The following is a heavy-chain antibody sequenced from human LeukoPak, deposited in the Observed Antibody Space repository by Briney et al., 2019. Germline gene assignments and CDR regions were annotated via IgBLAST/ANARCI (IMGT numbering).Heavy chain of an antibody. Sequence: PGRSLRLSCAASGFTFSSYAMHWVRQAPGKGLEWVAVISYDGSNKYYADSVKGRFTISRDNSKNTLYLQMNSLRAEDTAVYYCARDPPKMTTVTTGSGYWGQGTLVTVSS. J-gene: IGHJ4*02. CDR2: ISYDGSNK. D-gene: IGHD4-17*01. V-gene: IGHV3-30-3*01. CDR3: ARDPPKMTTVTTGSGY. CDR1: GFTFSSYA.